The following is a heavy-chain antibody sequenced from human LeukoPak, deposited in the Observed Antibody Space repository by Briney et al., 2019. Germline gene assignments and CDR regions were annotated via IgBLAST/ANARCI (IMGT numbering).Heavy chain of an antibody. CDR1: GGSISSYY. J-gene: IGHJ4*02. Sequence: SETLSLTCTVPGGSISSYYWSWIRQPPGKRLEWIGYIYYSGSTNYNPSLKSRVTISVDTSKNQFSLKLSSVTAADTAVYYCARDGYSSGWYTIDYWGQGTLVTVSS. D-gene: IGHD6-19*01. CDR3: ARDGYSSGWYTIDY. CDR2: IYYSGST. V-gene: IGHV4-59*01.